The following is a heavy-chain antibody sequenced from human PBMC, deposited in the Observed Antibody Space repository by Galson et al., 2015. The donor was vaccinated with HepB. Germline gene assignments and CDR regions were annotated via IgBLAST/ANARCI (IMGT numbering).Heavy chain of an antibody. V-gene: IGHV4-59*01. CDR3: ARAEGFGEVFIRRLWYFDL. CDR1: GGSISSYY. CDR2: IYHSGNT. D-gene: IGHD3-10*01. Sequence: ETLSLTCTVSGGSISSYYWSWIRQPPGKGLEWIGYIYHSGNTNYHPSLKSRVTISVDTSKNHFSLKLSSVTAADTAVYYCARAEGFGEVFIRRLWYFDLWGRGTLVTVSS. J-gene: IGHJ2*01.